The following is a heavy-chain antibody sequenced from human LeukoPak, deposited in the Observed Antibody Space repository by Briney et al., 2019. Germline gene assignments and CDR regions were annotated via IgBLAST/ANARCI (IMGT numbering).Heavy chain of an antibody. J-gene: IGHJ4*02. Sequence: PSETLSLTCTVSGGSISSYYWSWIRQPPGKGLEWIGYIYYSGSTNYNPSLTSRVTISVDTSKNQFPLKLSSVTAADTAVYYCARVRYYYDSSGYYEPPYFDYWGQGTLVTVSS. CDR2: IYYSGST. V-gene: IGHV4-59*01. CDR1: GGSISSYY. CDR3: ARVRYYYDSSGYYEPPYFDY. D-gene: IGHD3-22*01.